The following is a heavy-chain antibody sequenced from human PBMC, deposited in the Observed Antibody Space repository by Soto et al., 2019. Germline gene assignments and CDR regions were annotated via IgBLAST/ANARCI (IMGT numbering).Heavy chain of an antibody. V-gene: IGHV1-69*02. CDR3: ASRSDSGWYLGTFDY. J-gene: IGHJ4*02. D-gene: IGHD6-19*01. Sequence: QVQLVQSGAEVKKPGSSVKVSCKASGGTFSSYTISWVRQAPGQGLEWMGRIIPILGIANYAQKFQGRVTITADKSTSTAYMELSSLRSEDTAVYYWASRSDSGWYLGTFDYWGQGTLVTVSS. CDR1: GGTFSSYT. CDR2: IIPILGIA.